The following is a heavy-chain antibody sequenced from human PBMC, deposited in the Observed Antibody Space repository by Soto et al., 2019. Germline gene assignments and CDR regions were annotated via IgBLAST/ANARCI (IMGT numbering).Heavy chain of an antibody. CDR1: GYSFTSYW. J-gene: IGHJ5*02. CDR2: IYPGDSDT. Sequence: PGESLKISCKGSGYSFTSYWIGWVRQMPGKGLEWMGIIYPGDSDTRYSPSFQGQVTISADKSISTAYLQWSSLKASDTAMYYCARGVIDLIAAAGTRYNWFDPWGQGTLVTVSS. CDR3: ARGVIDLIAAAGTRYNWFDP. D-gene: IGHD6-13*01. V-gene: IGHV5-51*01.